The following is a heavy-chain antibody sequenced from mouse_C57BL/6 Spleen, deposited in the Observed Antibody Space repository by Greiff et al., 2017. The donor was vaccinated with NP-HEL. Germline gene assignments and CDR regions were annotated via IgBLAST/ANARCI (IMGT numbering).Heavy chain of an antibody. D-gene: IGHD4-1*01. CDR2: IDPSDSET. CDR1: GYTFTSYW. J-gene: IGHJ1*03. CDR3: ARSNWEGYFDV. Sequence: QVQLQQPGAELVRPGSSVKLSCKASGYTFTSYWMHWVKQRPIQGLEWIGNIDPSDSETHYNQKFKDKATLTVDKSSSTAYMQRSSLTSEDSAVYYGARSNWEGYFDVWGTGTTVTVAS. V-gene: IGHV1-52*01.